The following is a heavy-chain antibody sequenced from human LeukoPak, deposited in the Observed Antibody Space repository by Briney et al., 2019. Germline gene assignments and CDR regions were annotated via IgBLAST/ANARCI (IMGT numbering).Heavy chain of an antibody. CDR1: GFSFNSDW. V-gene: IGHV3-7*03. D-gene: IGHD3-22*01. J-gene: IGHJ5*02. CDR2: IKHDESEK. Sequence: PGGSLRLSCATSGFSFNSDWMDWVRQAPGKGLEWVANIKHDESEKNHLDSVKGRFTISRDDAQNSLYLQMNGLRAEDTAVYYCAKNQGDYDSGTYSNWFDPWGQGTLVTVSS. CDR3: AKNQGDYDSGTYSNWFDP.